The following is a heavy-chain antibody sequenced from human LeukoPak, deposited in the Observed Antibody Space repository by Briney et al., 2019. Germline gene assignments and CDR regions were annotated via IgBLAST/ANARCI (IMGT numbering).Heavy chain of an antibody. Sequence: PSETLSLTCTVSGGSISSGSYYWSWIRQPAGKGLEWIGRIYTSGSTNYNPSLKSRVTISVDTSKNQFSLKLSSVTAADTAVYHCAKESYGGKRGFDSWGQGTLVTVSS. D-gene: IGHD4-23*01. CDR3: AKESYGGKRGFDS. J-gene: IGHJ4*02. CDR2: IYTSGST. V-gene: IGHV4-61*02. CDR1: GGSISSGSYY.